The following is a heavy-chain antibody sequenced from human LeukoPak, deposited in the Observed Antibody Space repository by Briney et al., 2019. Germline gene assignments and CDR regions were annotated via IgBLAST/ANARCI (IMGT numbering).Heavy chain of an antibody. D-gene: IGHD3-22*01. CDR3: ARGTKPSYYDSSGYPRFDP. J-gene: IGHJ5*02. CDR2: INPSGGST. Sequence: ASVKVSCKTSGYTFTDYYLHWVRQAPGQGLEWMGIINPSGGSTSYAQKFQGRVTMTRDMSTSTVYMELSSLRSEDTAVYYCARGTKPSYYDSSGYPRFDPWGQGTLVTVSS. CDR1: GYTFTDYY. V-gene: IGHV1-46*01.